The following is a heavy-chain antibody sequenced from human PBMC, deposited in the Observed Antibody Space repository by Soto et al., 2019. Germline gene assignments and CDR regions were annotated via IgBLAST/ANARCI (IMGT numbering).Heavy chain of an antibody. CDR2: SSSSSSYT. CDR1: GFTFSYYY. J-gene: IGHJ4*02. V-gene: IGHV3-11*06. Sequence: GGSLRLSCAASGFTFSYYYMSWIRQAPGKGLEWVSYSSSSSSYTNYADSVKGRFTISRDNAKNSLYLQMNSLRAEDTAVYYCARERNNYYDSSGFDYWGQGTLVTVSS. D-gene: IGHD3-22*01. CDR3: ARERNNYYDSSGFDY.